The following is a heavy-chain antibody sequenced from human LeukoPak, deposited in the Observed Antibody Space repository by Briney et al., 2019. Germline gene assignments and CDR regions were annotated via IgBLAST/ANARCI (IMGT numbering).Heavy chain of an antibody. CDR3: AKESKGYLGLDAFDI. V-gene: IGHV3-23*01. CDR1: GFTFSIYA. J-gene: IGHJ3*02. D-gene: IGHD6-13*01. Sequence: GGSLSLSCAAYGFTFSIYAMSWVRQARGKGLEWVSAISGSGGSTYYADSVKGRFTISRDNSKNTLYLQMNSLRAEDTAVYYCAKESKGYLGLDAFDIWGQGTMVTVSS. CDR2: ISGSGGST.